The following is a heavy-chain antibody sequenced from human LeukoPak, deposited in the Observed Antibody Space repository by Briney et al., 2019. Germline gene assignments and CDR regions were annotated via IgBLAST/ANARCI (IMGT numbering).Heavy chain of an antibody. V-gene: IGHV3-7*01. Sequence: GGSLRLSCAASGFIFNSYWMGWVRQAPGKGLEWVANIKQDGSEKHYVDSVKGRFTISRDNAKNSLYLQMNSLRAEDTAIYYCARGGGYYMDVWGKGTTVTVSS. CDR3: ARGGGYYMDV. CDR2: IKQDGSEK. CDR1: GFIFNSYW. J-gene: IGHJ6*03.